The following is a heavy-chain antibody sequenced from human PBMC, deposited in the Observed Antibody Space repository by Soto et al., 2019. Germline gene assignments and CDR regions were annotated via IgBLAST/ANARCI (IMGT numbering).Heavy chain of an antibody. V-gene: IGHV3-30-3*01. J-gene: IGHJ4*02. CDR2: ISYDGSNK. D-gene: IGHD2-15*01. Sequence: QVQLVESGGGVVQPGRSLRLSCAASGFTFSSYAMHWVRQAPGKGLEWVAVISYDGSNKYYADSVKGRFTISRDNSKNTLYLQMNSLRAEDTAVYYCARDRSLGYCSGGSCYVFDYWCQGTLVTVSS. CDR3: ARDRSLGYCSGGSCYVFDY. CDR1: GFTFSSYA.